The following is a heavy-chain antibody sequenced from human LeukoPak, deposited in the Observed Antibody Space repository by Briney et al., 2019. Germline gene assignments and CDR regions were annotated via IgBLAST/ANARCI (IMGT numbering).Heavy chain of an antibody. CDR3: ASVSRDGYNFFDY. D-gene: IGHD5-24*01. CDR1: GGSISSYY. J-gene: IGHJ4*02. V-gene: IGHV4-59*12. Sequence: SEALSLTCAVSGGSISSYYCSWIRQPPGKGLEWIGYISYSGSTNYNPSLKSRVAISIDTSKNHFSLKLSSVTAADTAVYYCASVSRDGYNFFDYWGQGTLVTVSS. CDR2: ISYSGST.